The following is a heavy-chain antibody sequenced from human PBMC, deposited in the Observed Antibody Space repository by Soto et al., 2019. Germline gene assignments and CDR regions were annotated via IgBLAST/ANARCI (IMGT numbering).Heavy chain of an antibody. CDR1: GFTFSSYS. Sequence: TGGSLRLSCAASGFTFSSYSMNWVRQAPGKGLEWVSSISSSSSYIYYADSVKGRFTISRDNAKNSLYLQMNSLRAEDTAVYYCARDREGHDFWSGPFDYWGQGTLVTVSS. J-gene: IGHJ4*02. CDR3: ARDREGHDFWSGPFDY. V-gene: IGHV3-21*01. D-gene: IGHD3-3*01. CDR2: ISSSSSYI.